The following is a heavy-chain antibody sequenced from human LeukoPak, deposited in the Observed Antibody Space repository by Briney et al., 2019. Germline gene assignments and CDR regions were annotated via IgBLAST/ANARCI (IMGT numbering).Heavy chain of an antibody. Sequence: PGGSLRLSCAASGFAFSSYAMHWVRQAPGKGLEWVAVISYDGSNKYYADSVKGRFTISRDNSKNTLYLQMNSLRAEDTAVYYCAKAMVRGVLDYWGQGTLVTVSS. J-gene: IGHJ4*02. CDR1: GFAFSSYA. D-gene: IGHD3-10*01. CDR2: ISYDGSNK. V-gene: IGHV3-30-3*01. CDR3: AKAMVRGVLDY.